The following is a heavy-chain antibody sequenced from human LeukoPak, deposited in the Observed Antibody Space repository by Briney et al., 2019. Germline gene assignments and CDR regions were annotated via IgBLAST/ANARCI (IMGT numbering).Heavy chain of an antibody. CDR1: GGSTSSGSSY. V-gene: IGHV4-61*02. CDR2: IYSSGST. D-gene: IGHD6-19*01. CDR3: ARDAHSSGWTFFDY. J-gene: IGHJ4*02. Sequence: SETLSLTCFVSGGSTSSGSSYWSWIRQPAGKGLEWIGRIYSSGSTDYNPSLRSRVTISVDMSKNQFSLKLSSVTAADTAVYYCARDAHSSGWTFFDYWGQGVLVTVSS.